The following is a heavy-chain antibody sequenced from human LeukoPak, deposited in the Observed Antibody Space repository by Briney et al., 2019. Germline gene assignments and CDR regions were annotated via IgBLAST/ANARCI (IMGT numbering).Heavy chain of an antibody. Sequence: GGSLRLSCAASGFTFSSYSTNWVRQAPGKGLEWVSSISSSSSYIYYADSVKGRFTISRDNAKNSLYLQMNSLRAEDTAVYYCARGGNYDILTGYYSPPLNFDYWGQGTLVTVSS. J-gene: IGHJ4*02. V-gene: IGHV3-21*01. CDR3: ARGGNYDILTGYYSPPLNFDY. CDR2: ISSSSSYI. D-gene: IGHD3-9*01. CDR1: GFTFSSYS.